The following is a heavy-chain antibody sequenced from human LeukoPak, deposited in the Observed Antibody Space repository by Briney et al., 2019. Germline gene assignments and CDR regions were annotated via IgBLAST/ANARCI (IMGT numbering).Heavy chain of an antibody. V-gene: IGHV4-4*07. CDR3: ARDFEQWTGLLWFGETNQNLPRVPLYYYYYYMDV. J-gene: IGHJ6*03. CDR2: IYTSGST. CDR1: GGSISSYY. D-gene: IGHD3-10*01. Sequence: PSETLSLTCTVSGGSISSYYWSWIRQPAGKGLEWIGRIYTSGSTNYNPSLKSRVTMSVDTSKNQFSLKLSSVTAADTAVYYCARDFEQWTGLLWFGETNQNLPRVPLYYYYYYMDVWGKGTTVTVSS.